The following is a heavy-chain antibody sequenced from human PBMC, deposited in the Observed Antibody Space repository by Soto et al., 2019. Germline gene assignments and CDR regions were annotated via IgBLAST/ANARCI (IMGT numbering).Heavy chain of an antibody. CDR2: INPSGGST. D-gene: IGHD3-10*01. J-gene: IGHJ6*02. CDR1: GYTFTSYY. CDR3: ARDRGSGTGMDV. Sequence: QVQLVQSGAEVKKPGASVKVSCKASGYTFTSYYMHWVRQAPGQGLEWMGIINPSGGSTSYAQKFQGRVTMTRDTSTSTVYMELSSPRSEDTAVYYCARDRGSGTGMDVWGQGGTVTVSS. V-gene: IGHV1-46*01.